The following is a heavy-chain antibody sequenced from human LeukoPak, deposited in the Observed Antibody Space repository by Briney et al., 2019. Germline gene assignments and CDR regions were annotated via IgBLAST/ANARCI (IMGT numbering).Heavy chain of an antibody. CDR2: ISSNGGST. Sequence: GGSLRLSCAASGFTFSNYAMHWVRQAPGKGLEYVAAISSNGGSTYYANSVKGRFSIARDKSKNTLYLQMGSLRAEDMAVYYCARELASSSSFDNWGREPWSPSPQ. V-gene: IGHV3-64*01. CDR1: GFTFSNYA. D-gene: IGHD6-6*01. CDR3: ARELASSSSFDN. J-gene: IGHJ4*02.